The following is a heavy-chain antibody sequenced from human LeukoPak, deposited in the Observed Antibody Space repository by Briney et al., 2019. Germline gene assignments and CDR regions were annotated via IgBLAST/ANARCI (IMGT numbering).Heavy chain of an antibody. CDR2: IYYSGST. Sequence: SETLSLTCTVSGGSISSSSYYWGWIRQPPGKGLEWIGSIYYSGSTYYNPSLKSRVTISVDTSKNQFSLKLSSVTAADTAVYYCYGVVVFAVEGFDPWGQGTLVTVSS. CDR1: GGSISSSSYY. D-gene: IGHD3-22*01. CDR3: YGVVVFAVEGFDP. V-gene: IGHV4-39*07. J-gene: IGHJ5*02.